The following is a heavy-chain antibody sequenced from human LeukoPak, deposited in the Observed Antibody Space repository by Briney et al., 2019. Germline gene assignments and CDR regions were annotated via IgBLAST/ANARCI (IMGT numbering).Heavy chain of an antibody. D-gene: IGHD7-27*01. CDR3: AREGDWGPFDY. V-gene: IGHV3-48*01. Sequence: GGSLRLSCAASGFTFSSYSMNWVRQALGKGLEWVSYISSSSSTIYYADSVKGRFTISRDNAKNSLYLQMNSLRAEDTAVYYCAREGDWGPFDYWGQGTLVTVSS. CDR2: ISSSSSTI. J-gene: IGHJ4*02. CDR1: GFTFSSYS.